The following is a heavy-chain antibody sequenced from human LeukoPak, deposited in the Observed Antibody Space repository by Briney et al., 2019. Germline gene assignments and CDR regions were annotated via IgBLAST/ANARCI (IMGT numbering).Heavy chain of an antibody. CDR3: ARGSL. Sequence: GGSLRLSCAASGFAFRNYPMSWVRQAPGKGLEWVAGISGGDGSIYHADSVKGRFTISRDISKSTLHLQMNSLRAEDTAVYYCARGSLWGQGTTVTVSS. V-gene: IGHV3-23*01. CDR1: GFAFRNYP. CDR2: ISGGDGSI. J-gene: IGHJ6*02. D-gene: IGHD3-16*01.